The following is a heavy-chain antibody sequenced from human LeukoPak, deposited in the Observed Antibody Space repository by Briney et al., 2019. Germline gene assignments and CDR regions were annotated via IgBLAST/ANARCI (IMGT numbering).Heavy chain of an antibody. J-gene: IGHJ6*02. D-gene: IGHD6-13*01. V-gene: IGHV1-69*01. Sequence: ASVKVSCKASGGTFSSYAISWVRQAPGQGLEWMGGIIPIFGTANYAQKFQGRVTITADESTSTAYMELSSLRSEDAAVYYCAREKEIAATPYYYYGMDVWGQGTTVTVSS. CDR3: AREKEIAATPYYYYGMDV. CDR1: GGTFSSYA. CDR2: IIPIFGTA.